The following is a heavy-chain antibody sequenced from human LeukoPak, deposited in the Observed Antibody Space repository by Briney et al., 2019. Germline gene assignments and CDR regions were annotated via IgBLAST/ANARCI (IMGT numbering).Heavy chain of an antibody. J-gene: IGHJ4*02. D-gene: IGHD3-22*01. Sequence: PGGSLRLSCAASGFTVSSSYMTWVRQAPDKGLEWVSVIYSGGSTYYADSVKGRFTISRDNSKNTLYLLMNSLRAEDTAVYYCARDGGQRPSGFSTVGFDYWGQGTLVTVSS. V-gene: IGHV3-53*01. CDR1: GFTVSSSY. CDR3: ARDGGQRPSGFSTVGFDY. CDR2: IYSGGST.